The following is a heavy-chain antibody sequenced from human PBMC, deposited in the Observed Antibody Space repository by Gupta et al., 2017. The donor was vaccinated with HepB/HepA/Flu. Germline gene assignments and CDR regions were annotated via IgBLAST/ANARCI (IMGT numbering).Heavy chain of an antibody. J-gene: IGHJ3*02. CDR2: ISGDGGST. CDR3: AKAMGEYIVVVVADAFDI. Sequence: EVQLVESGGGVVQPGGSLRLSFAASAFTFDDYAMHWVLQAPGKGLEWVSLISGDGGSTYYADSVKGRFTISRDNSKNSLYLQMNSLRTEDTALYYCAKAMGEYIVVVVADAFDIWGQGTMVTVSS. D-gene: IGHD2-15*01. CDR1: AFTFDDYA. V-gene: IGHV3-43*02.